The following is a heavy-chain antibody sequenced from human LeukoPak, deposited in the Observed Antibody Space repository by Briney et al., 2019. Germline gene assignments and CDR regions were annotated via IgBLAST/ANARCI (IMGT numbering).Heavy chain of an antibody. CDR2: ISSSSSYI. CDR3: AREIFYGSGSPKIDS. V-gene: IGHV3-21*01. D-gene: IGHD3-10*01. CDR1: GFTFSSYS. Sequence: GGSLRLSCAASGFTFSSYSMNWVRQAPGKGLEWVSSISSSSSYIYYADSVKGRFAISRDNAKNTLYLQMNSLRAEDTALYYCAREIFYGSGSPKIDSWGQGTLVTVSS. J-gene: IGHJ4*02.